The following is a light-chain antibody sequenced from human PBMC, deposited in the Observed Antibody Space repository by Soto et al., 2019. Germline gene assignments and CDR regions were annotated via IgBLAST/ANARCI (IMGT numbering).Light chain of an antibody. CDR3: QQYADWPKT. CDR2: AAS. Sequence: EKLMSQSSAPLSVSPGGSDTLSRRASQNIHNHMSWFLQKPGQTPRLLIYAASTRAAGVPARFSGSGSGTEFTLTISSLQSEEFAVYFCQQYADWPKTVGQGTKVDIK. V-gene: IGKV3-15*01. J-gene: IGKJ1*01. CDR1: QNIHNH.